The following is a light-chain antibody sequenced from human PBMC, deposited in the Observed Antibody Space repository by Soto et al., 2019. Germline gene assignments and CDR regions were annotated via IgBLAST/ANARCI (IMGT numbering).Light chain of an antibody. CDR1: QTINNNY. CDR2: GAS. Sequence: IILTQSPGTLSLSPGERVTLSCKASQTINNNYVAWYQQRPGRDPRLLVYGASARATGIPDRFRGSGAGTDFTLTISRLEPEDFAVYYCQHHGDLIGFGGGTKV. J-gene: IGKJ4*01. V-gene: IGKV3-20*01. CDR3: QHHGDLIG.